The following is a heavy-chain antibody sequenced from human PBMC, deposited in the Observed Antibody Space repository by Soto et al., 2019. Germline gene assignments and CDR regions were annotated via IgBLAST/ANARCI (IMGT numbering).Heavy chain of an antibody. J-gene: IGHJ5*02. CDR1: GYTFTSYA. CDR3: ARVLTGDYGDYFGSRHNWFDP. CDR2: INAGNGNT. Sequence: QVQLVQSGAGVKKPGASVKVSCKASGYTFTSYAMIWVRQAPGQRLGWMGGINAGNGNTKYSQKFQGRVTITRDTSASTAYMELSSLRSEDTAVYYCARVLTGDYGDYFGSRHNWFDPWGQGTLVTVSS. D-gene: IGHD4-17*01. V-gene: IGHV1-3*01.